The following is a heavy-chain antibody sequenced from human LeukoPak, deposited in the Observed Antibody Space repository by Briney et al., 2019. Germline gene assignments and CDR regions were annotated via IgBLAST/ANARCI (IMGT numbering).Heavy chain of an antibody. CDR1: GGSISSYY. Sequence: SETLSLTCTVSGGSISSYYWSWTRQPPGKGLEWIGYIYYSGSTNYNPSLKSRVTISVDTSKNQFSLKLSSVTAADTAVYYCARGRPGYCSSTSCYTPYFDYWGQGTLVTVSS. J-gene: IGHJ4*02. CDR2: IYYSGST. CDR3: ARGRPGYCSSTSCYTPYFDY. V-gene: IGHV4-59*08. D-gene: IGHD2-2*02.